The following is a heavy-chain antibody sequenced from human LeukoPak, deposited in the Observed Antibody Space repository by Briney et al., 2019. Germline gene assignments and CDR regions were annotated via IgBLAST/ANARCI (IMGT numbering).Heavy chain of an antibody. D-gene: IGHD1-26*01. J-gene: IGHJ4*02. CDR1: GFIFTSYV. CDR3: AKRGAEVGATVAPGDY. V-gene: IGHV3-23*01. CDR2: ISGSGGST. Sequence: GGSLRLSCAASGFIFTSYVMSWVRQAPGKGLEWVSAISGSGGSTYYADSVKGRFTISSDNSKNTLYLQMNSLRAEDTAVYYCAKRGAEVGATVAPGDYWGQGTLVTVSS.